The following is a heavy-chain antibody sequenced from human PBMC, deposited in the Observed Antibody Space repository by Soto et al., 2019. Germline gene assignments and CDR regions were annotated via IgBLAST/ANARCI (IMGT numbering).Heavy chain of an antibody. J-gene: IGHJ4*02. CDR2: IYYSGST. V-gene: IGHV4-59*01. D-gene: IGHD3-10*01. CDR3: ARDRGAYRYYFDY. CDR1: GGSISSYY. Sequence: SETLSLTCTVSGGSISSYYWSWIRQPPGKGLEWIGYIYYSGSTNYNPSLKSRVTISVDTSKNQFSLKLSSVTAADTAVYYCARDRGAYRYYFDYWGQGTLVTVSS.